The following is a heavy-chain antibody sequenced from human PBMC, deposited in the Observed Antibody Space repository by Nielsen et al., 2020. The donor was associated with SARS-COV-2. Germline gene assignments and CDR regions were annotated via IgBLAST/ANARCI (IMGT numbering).Heavy chain of an antibody. V-gene: IGHV6-1*01. CDR2: TYYRSKWYN. D-gene: IGHD4-17*01. CDR1: LDSASISSPG. Sequence: QTPSLTPAISLDSASISSPGWNSIRHYPSRGLESLGRTYYRSKWYNDYAVSVKSRITINPDTSKNQFSLHLNSVTPEDTAVYYCARARGAYSDYYYYFYTDGWGKGTAVTVSS. CDR3: ARARGAYSDYYYYFYTDG. J-gene: IGHJ6*03.